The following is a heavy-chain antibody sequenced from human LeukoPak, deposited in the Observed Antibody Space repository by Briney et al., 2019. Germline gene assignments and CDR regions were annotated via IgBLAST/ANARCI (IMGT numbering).Heavy chain of an antibody. CDR1: GFSVSTNY. V-gene: IGHV3-53*01. CDR2: IYSGGNT. CDR3: AKGSIAAAGAFDI. J-gene: IGHJ3*02. Sequence: GGSLRLSCAASGFSVSTNYMIWVRQAPGKGLAWVSVIYSGGNTYYADSVKGRFTISRDSSKNTLYLQMNSLRADDTAVYYCAKGSIAAAGAFDIWGQGTMVTVSS. D-gene: IGHD6-13*01.